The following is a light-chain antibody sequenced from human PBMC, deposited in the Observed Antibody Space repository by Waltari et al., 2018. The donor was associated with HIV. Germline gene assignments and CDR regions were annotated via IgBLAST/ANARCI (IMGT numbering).Light chain of an antibody. Sequence: IQMIQSPSSLSASVGARVSMSCRASENIELYLNWYQQRPGKAPKLLIYGAFTLQTGVPSRFSASASVTDYTRTIRNLQPEDVALYFCQQSSITPLTFGGGTSVDIK. V-gene: IGKV1-39*01. CDR1: ENIELY. CDR3: QQSSITPLT. J-gene: IGKJ4*01. CDR2: GAF.